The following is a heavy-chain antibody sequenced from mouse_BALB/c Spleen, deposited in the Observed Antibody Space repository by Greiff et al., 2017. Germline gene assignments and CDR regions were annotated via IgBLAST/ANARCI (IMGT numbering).Heavy chain of an antibody. CDR2: ISYSGST. CDR3: ARRPYTGYAMDY. J-gene: IGHJ4*01. CDR1: GYSITSDYA. Sequence: VQLKQSGPGLVKPSQSLSLTCTVTGYSITSDYAWNWIRQFPGNKLEWMGYISYSGSTSYNPSLKSRISITRDTSKNQFFLQLNSVTTEDTATYYCARRPYTGYAMDYWGQGTSVTVSS. V-gene: IGHV3-2*02. D-gene: IGHD1-1*01.